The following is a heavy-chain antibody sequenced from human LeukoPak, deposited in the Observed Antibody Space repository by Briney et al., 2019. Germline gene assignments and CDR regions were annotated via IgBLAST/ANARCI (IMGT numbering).Heavy chain of an antibody. Sequence: SVKVSCKASGGTFSSYAISWVRQAPGQGLEWMGGIIPIFGTANYAQKFQGRVTITADESTSTAYMELSSLRSEDTAAYYCARDPYDFWSGSPSYYYYYGMDVWGQGTTVTVSS. V-gene: IGHV1-69*13. D-gene: IGHD3-3*01. CDR1: GGTFSSYA. CDR3: ARDPYDFWSGSPSYYYYYGMDV. J-gene: IGHJ6*02. CDR2: IIPIFGTA.